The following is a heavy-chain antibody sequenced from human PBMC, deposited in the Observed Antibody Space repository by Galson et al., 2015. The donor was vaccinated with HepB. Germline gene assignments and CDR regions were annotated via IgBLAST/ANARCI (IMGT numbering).Heavy chain of an antibody. D-gene: IGHD3-10*01. CDR2: ISAYNGNT. Sequence: QSGAEVKKPGASVKVSCKASGYTFTSYGISWVRQAPGQGLEWMGWISAYNGNTNYAQKLQGRVTMTTDTSTSTAYMELRSLRSDDTAVYYCARRGLWFGEDAGYYYYGMDVWGQGTTVTVSS. CDR1: GYTFTSYG. CDR3: ARRGLWFGEDAGYYYYGMDV. V-gene: IGHV1-18*04. J-gene: IGHJ6*02.